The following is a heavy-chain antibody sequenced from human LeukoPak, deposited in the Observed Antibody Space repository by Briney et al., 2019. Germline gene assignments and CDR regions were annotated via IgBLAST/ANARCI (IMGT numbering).Heavy chain of an antibody. Sequence: GSLRLSCAASGFTFSSYAMHWVRQPPGRGLECIGSIHCSGRTYYNPSLMSRVIVSIDTSRNQFSLKQRTVTAADTAIYYCARQDQTFYFWGGLVELGAFDIWGQGTRVTVSS. D-gene: IGHD3-3*01. CDR1: GFTFSSYA. CDR3: ARQDQTFYFWGGLVELGAFDI. J-gene: IGHJ3*02. V-gene: IGHV4-39*01. CDR2: IHCSGRT.